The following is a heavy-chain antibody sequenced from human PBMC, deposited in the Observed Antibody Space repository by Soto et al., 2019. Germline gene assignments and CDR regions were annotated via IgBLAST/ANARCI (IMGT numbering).Heavy chain of an antibody. CDR1: GASISSTSSY. CDR3: ARHVEWEIFYYFEH. V-gene: IGHV4-39*01. CDR2: FFYNKNT. J-gene: IGHJ4*01. D-gene: IGHD3-9*01. Sequence: SETLSLTCTVSGASISSTSSYWGWVRQPPGKGLEWIGSFFYNKNTYYNPSLKSRVTISVDTSKMQFSLNLTSVTAADTAVYYCARHVEWEIFYYFEHWGQGTPVTVSS.